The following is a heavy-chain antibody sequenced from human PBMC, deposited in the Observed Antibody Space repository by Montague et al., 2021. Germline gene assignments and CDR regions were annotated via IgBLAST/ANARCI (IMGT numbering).Heavy chain of an antibody. Sequence: SLRLSCAASGFSFSDYYVYWVRQAPGKGLEWVGRSRNKANSYTTDYAASVKGRFTISRDESKNSLYLQMNSLKTDDTAVYYCATEGKLPGPDFDHWGQGTLVTVSS. V-gene: IGHV3-72*01. CDR3: ATEGKLPGPDFDH. CDR1: GFSFSDYY. CDR2: SRNKANSYTT. J-gene: IGHJ4*02. D-gene: IGHD1-7*01.